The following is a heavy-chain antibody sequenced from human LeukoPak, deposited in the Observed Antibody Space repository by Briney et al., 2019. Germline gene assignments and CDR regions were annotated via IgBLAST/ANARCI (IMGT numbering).Heavy chain of an antibody. V-gene: IGHV3-23*01. Sequence: GGSLRLSCAASGFTFSSYAMSWVRQAPGKGLEWVSAISGSGGSTYYADSVKGRFTISRDNSKNTLYLQMNSLRDEDTAVFYCATETIGRHYDYWGQGTLLTVSS. CDR1: GFTFSSYA. CDR2: ISGSGGST. J-gene: IGHJ4*02. CDR3: ATETIGRHYDY. D-gene: IGHD1-14*01.